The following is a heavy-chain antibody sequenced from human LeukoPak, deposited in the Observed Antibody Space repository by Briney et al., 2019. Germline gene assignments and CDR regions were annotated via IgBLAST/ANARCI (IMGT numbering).Heavy chain of an antibody. J-gene: IGHJ3*02. CDR3: AREYCSGGSCWGGGYEI. CDR1: GFTFSSYW. D-gene: IGHD2-15*01. CDR2: IKQDGSEK. Sequence: GGSLRLSCAASGFTFSSYWMSWVRQAPGKGREWVANIKQDGSEKYYVDSVKGRCTISRDNAKNSLYLQMNSLSAEDTAVYYCAREYCSGGSCWGGGYEIWGQGTMVSVSS. V-gene: IGHV3-7*01.